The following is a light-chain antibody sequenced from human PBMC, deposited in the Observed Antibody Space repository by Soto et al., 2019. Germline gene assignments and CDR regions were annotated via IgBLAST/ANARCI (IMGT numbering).Light chain of an antibody. CDR3: QQYHTSSIT. V-gene: IGKV1-5*03. J-gene: IGKJ5*01. Sequence: EIQMTQFPSTLSVSLGDRVTITCRASQTISSWLAWYQQKPGKAPKLLIYRASTLERGVPARFSGTGSGTEFTLTIDRLQPDDFATYYCQQYHTSSITFGQGTRLEIK. CDR2: RAS. CDR1: QTISSW.